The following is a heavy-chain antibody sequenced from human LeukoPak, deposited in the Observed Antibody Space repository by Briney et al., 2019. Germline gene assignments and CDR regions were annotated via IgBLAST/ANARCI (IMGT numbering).Heavy chain of an antibody. CDR1: GYTFTNYY. V-gene: IGHV1-46*01. D-gene: IGHD6-19*01. Sequence: GASVKVSCKASGYTFTNYYIHWVRQAPGQGLEWMGLINPSGGTTNCAQKFQGRVTMTRDMSTTTVYMHLSSLRSEDTAVYYCASSLVAGDHNDYWGQGTLVTVSS. J-gene: IGHJ4*02. CDR2: INPSGGTT. CDR3: ASSLVAGDHNDY.